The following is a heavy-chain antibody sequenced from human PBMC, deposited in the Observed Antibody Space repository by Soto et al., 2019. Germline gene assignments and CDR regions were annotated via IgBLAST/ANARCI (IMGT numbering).Heavy chain of an antibody. J-gene: IGHJ4*02. CDR3: ARGPLVVLNYFQS. Sequence: QVQLVQSGPEVKKPGSSVKVSCKASGGTFRNYPINWVRQAPRQGLEWMGSIFPLTDIPDYAQNFQARLTISADTSTSTAYMELNSLTSDDTAIYFCARGPLVVLNYFQSWGQGTLVTVSS. CDR1: GGTFRNYP. V-gene: IGHV1-69*02. CDR2: IFPLTDIP.